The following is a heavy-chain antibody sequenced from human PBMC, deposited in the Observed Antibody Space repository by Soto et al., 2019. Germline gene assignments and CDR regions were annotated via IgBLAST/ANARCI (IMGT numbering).Heavy chain of an antibody. D-gene: IGHD1-7*01. Sequence: PGGSLRLSCAASGFTFSSYAMHWVRQAPGKGLEWVAVISYDGSNKYYADSVKGRFTISRDNSKNTLYLEMNSLRAEDTAVYSCGRDRSGTHYIDVWGQGTTVTVSS. CDR2: ISYDGSNK. J-gene: IGHJ6*02. CDR3: GRDRSGTHYIDV. V-gene: IGHV3-30-3*01. CDR1: GFTFSSYA.